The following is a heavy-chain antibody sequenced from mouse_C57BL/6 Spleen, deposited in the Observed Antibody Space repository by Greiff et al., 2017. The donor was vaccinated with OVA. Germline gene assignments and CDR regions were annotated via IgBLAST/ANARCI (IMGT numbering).Heavy chain of an antibody. J-gene: IGHJ4*01. D-gene: IGHD1-1*01. Sequence: EVQLQQSGPELVKPGASVKISCKASGYSFTDYNMNWVKQSNGKSLEWIGVFNPNYGTTSYNQKFKGKATLTVDQSSSTAYMQLNSLTSEDSAVYYCARATVVANYYAMDYWGQGTSVTVSS. CDR2: FNPNYGTT. V-gene: IGHV1-39*01. CDR3: ARATVVANYYAMDY. CDR1: GYSFTDYN.